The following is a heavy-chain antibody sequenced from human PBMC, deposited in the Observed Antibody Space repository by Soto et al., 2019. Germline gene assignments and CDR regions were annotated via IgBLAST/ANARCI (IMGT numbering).Heavy chain of an antibody. Sequence: SQTLSLTCAISGDSVSSNSAAWNWIRQSPSRGLEWLGRTYYRSKWYYGYAVSVKSRITIKPDTSKNQFSLQLNSVTPEDTAVYYCSRIHSSSSSDMDVWGQGTTVTVSS. CDR2: TYYRSKWYY. V-gene: IGHV6-1*01. CDR1: GDSVSSNSAA. CDR3: SRIHSSSSSDMDV. J-gene: IGHJ6*02. D-gene: IGHD6-6*01.